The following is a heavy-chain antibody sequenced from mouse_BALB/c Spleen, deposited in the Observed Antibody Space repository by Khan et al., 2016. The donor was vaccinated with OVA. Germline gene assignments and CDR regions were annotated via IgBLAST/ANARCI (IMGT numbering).Heavy chain of an antibody. V-gene: IGHV9-3-1*01. Sequence: VVLVESGPELKKPGETVKISCKASGYTFTNYGMNWVKQAPGKGLKWMGWINTYTGEPTYADDFKGRFAFSLETSANTAYLQINNLKNEDTATYFCARSASYWFFDVWGAGTTVTVSS. CDR2: INTYTGEP. D-gene: IGHD6-1*01. CDR3: ARSASYWFFDV. J-gene: IGHJ1*01. CDR1: GYTFTNYG.